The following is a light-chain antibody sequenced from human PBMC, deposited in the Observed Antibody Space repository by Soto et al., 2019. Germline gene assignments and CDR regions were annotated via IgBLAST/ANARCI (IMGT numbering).Light chain of an antibody. CDR2: DAS. CDR1: EDINNN. J-gene: IGKJ4*01. CDR3: PHFHNFPVT. V-gene: IGKV1-33*01. Sequence: DIQMTQSPSSLSASVGDRVTITCQAREDINNNLNWYQQKPGEAPNLLISDASNVETEVPARFSGCGSVKHFPFAISSLQPEDSATYYCPHFHNFPVTFGVGTKGEMK.